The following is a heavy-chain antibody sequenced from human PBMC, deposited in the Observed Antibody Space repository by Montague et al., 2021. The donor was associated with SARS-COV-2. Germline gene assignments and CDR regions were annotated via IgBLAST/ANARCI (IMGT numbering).Heavy chain of an antibody. V-gene: IGHV4-61*05. CDR1: GGSIRSTTCY. CDR3: VTPGKTTVAGQFDH. D-gene: IGHD6-19*01. CDR2: QNEGDTT. J-gene: IGHJ4*02. Sequence: SETLSLTCAVYGGSIRSTTCYWGRIRQSHGKGWEWIGYQNEGDTTNPNLSIKSRVAISLDTPNNQFSLKTTSLIVAATAVYYCVTPGKTTVAGQFDHWGPGILVTVSS.